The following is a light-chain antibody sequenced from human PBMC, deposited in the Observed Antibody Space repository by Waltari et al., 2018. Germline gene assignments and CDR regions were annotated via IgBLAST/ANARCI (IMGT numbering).Light chain of an antibody. V-gene: IGLV1-47*01. CDR1: SSNLGSNY. Sequence: QSVLTQPPSASGTPGPRVTIPCSGSSSNLGSNYVYWYQQLPGTAPKLLIYKNNQRPSGVPDRFAGSKSGTSASLAISGLRSEDEADYYCAAWDDSLSGLVFGGGTKLTVL. J-gene: IGLJ2*01. CDR3: AAWDDSLSGLV. CDR2: KNN.